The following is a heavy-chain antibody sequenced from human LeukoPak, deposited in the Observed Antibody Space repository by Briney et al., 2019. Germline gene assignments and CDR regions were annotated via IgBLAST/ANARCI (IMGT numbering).Heavy chain of an antibody. CDR1: GYTFINFA. J-gene: IGHJ4*02. CDR2: INAGNGNT. V-gene: IGHV1-3*01. D-gene: IGHD4-11*01. CDR3: ARGWDPYSSSLDY. Sequence: ASVKVSCKASGYTFINFAINWGRQAPGQRPEWMGWINAGNGNTKYSQKFQDRVTITRDTSASTAYMELTSLTSEDTAVYYCARGWDPYSSSLDYWGQGTLVTVSS.